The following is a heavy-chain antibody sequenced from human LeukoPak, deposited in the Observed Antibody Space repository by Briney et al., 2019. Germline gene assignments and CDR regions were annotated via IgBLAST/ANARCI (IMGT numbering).Heavy chain of an antibody. Sequence: SETVSLTCTVSGGSISSHYWTWIRQPPGKGLEWIGYIYYTGSTNYNPSLQRRVTISVDTSKNQFSLKLSSVTAADTAVCYCASYDSSGRAFDIWGRGTLVTVSS. D-gene: IGHD3-22*01. CDR1: GGSISSHY. CDR3: ASYDSSGRAFDI. V-gene: IGHV4-59*11. CDR2: IYYTGST. J-gene: IGHJ3*02.